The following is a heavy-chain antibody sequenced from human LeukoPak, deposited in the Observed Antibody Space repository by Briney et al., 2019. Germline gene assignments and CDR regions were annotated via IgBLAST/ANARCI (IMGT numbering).Heavy chain of an antibody. J-gene: IGHJ3*02. Sequence: ASVKVSCKASGYTFTSYGISWVRQAPGQGLEWMGWFSAYNGNTNYAQKLQGRVTMTTDTSTSTAYMELRSLRSDDTAVYYCARALQVGATGFDAFDIWGQGTMVTVSS. V-gene: IGHV1-18*01. CDR2: FSAYNGNT. CDR1: GYTFTSYG. D-gene: IGHD1-26*01. CDR3: ARALQVGATGFDAFDI.